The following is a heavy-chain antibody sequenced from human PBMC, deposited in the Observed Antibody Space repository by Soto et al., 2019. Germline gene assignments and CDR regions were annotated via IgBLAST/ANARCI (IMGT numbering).Heavy chain of an antibody. V-gene: IGHV3-11*01. Sequence: GGSLRLSCAASGLTFSDSYMTWIRQAPGKGLEWVSSISSSSSTKYYADSVKGRFAISRDNAKKSLDLQMNSLRAEDTAVYYCARYYDFWSGLDYWGQGTLVTGS. J-gene: IGHJ4*02. CDR1: GLTFSDSY. CDR3: ARYYDFWSGLDY. D-gene: IGHD3-3*01. CDR2: ISSSSSTK.